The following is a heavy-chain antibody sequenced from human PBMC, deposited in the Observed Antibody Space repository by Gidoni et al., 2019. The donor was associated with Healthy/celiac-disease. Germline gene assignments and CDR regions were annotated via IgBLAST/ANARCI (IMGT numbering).Heavy chain of an antibody. CDR2: ISYDGSNK. Sequence: QVQLVESGGGVVQPGRSLRLSCSASGFTFSSYGMHWVRQAPGKGLEWVAVISYDGSNKYYADSVKGRFTISRDNSKNTLYLQMNSLRAEDTAVYYCAKESRKQFDYWGQGTLVTVSS. CDR3: AKESRKQFDY. J-gene: IGHJ4*02. D-gene: IGHD2-2*01. CDR1: GFTFSSYG. V-gene: IGHV3-30*18.